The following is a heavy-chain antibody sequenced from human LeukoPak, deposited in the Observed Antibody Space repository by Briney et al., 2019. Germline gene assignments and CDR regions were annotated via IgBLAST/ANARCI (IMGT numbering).Heavy chain of an antibody. V-gene: IGHV3-23*01. D-gene: IGHD3-3*01. CDR2: ISGSGGST. Sequence: GGSLRLFCAASGFTFSNYAISWVRQAPGKGLEWVSSISGSGGSTYYTDSVKGRFTISRDNSKNTLYLQMNSLRAEDTAVYYCAKLRYDFWSGYWAPFFDYWCQGTLVTVSS. CDR1: GFTFSNYA. J-gene: IGHJ4*02. CDR3: AKLRYDFWSGYWAPFFDY.